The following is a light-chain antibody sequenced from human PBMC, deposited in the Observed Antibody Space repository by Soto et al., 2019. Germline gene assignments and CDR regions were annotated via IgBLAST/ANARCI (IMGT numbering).Light chain of an antibody. CDR3: SSYTSNNTWV. V-gene: IGLV2-18*02. Sequence: ALTQPPSVSGSPGQSVTISCTGTSSDVGSYNRVSWYQQPPGTAPKLMIYEVRNRPSGVPDRFSGSKSGNMASLTISGLQAEDEADYYCSSYTSNNTWVFGGGTKVTVL. J-gene: IGLJ3*02. CDR2: EVR. CDR1: SSDVGSYNR.